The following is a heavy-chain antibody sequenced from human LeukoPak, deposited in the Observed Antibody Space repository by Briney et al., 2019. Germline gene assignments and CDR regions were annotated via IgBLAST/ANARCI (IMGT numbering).Heavy chain of an antibody. Sequence: KPSETLSLTCNISGASLKTFYWTWIRQPAGKGQEWIGRISTTGSPNYNAYLKSRLSISMDTSRSQFSLKLSSVTAADTAVYYCAREAGISRPLDYWGQGTLVTVSS. CDR1: GASLKTFY. CDR2: ISTTGSP. CDR3: AREAGISRPLDY. J-gene: IGHJ4*02. V-gene: IGHV4-4*07.